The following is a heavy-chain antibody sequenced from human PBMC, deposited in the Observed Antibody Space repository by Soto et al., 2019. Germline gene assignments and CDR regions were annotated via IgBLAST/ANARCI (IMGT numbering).Heavy chain of an antibody. V-gene: IGHV1-69*02. CDR2: IIPILGIA. CDR1: GGTFSSYT. J-gene: IGHJ4*02. D-gene: IGHD2-8*01. Sequence: QVQLVQSGAEVKKPGSSVKVSCKASGGTFSSYTISWVRQAPGQGLEWMGRIIPILGIANYAQKFQGRVTITADKSTSTAYMELSSRRCEGRGVFYWARGGGGAVVLKGGGVFDYWGQGTLVTVSS. CDR3: ARGGGGAVVLKGGGVFDY.